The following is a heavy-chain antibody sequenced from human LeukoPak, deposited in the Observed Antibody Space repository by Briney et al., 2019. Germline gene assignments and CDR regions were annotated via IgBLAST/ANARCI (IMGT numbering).Heavy chain of an antibody. J-gene: IGHJ5*02. D-gene: IGHD3-9*01. CDR2: INPSGGST. V-gene: IGHV1-46*01. CDR1: GYTFTSYY. CDR3: ARHRYFDWLMHT. Sequence: GASVKVSCKASGYTFTSYYMHWVRQAPGQGLEWMGIINPSGGSTSYAQKFQGRVTMTRDTSTSTAYMELRSLRSDDTAVYYCARHRYFDWLMHTWGQGTLVTVSS.